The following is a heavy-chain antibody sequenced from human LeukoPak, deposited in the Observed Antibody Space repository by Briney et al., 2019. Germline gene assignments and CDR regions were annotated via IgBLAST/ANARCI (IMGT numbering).Heavy chain of an antibody. J-gene: IGHJ4*02. CDR3: AGSAYRYDSMGFDY. Sequence: PGGSLRLSCAAPGFTFSSYAMHWVRQAPGKGLEWVAVISYDGSNKYYADSVKGRFTISRDNSKNTLYLQMNSLRAEDTAVYYCAGSAYRYDSMGFDYWGQGTLVTVSS. CDR1: GFTFSSYA. V-gene: IGHV3-30-3*01. D-gene: IGHD3-22*01. CDR2: ISYDGSNK.